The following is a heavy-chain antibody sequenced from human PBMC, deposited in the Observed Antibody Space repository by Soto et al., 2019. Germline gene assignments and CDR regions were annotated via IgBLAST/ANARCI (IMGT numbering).Heavy chain of an antibody. V-gene: IGHV1-69*13. J-gene: IGHJ6*02. D-gene: IGHD3-16*02. CDR3: ARDRSYGMDV. Sequence: GASVKVSCKASGGTFSSYAISWVRQAPGQGLERMGGIIPIFGTANYAQKFQGRVTITADESTSTAYMELSSLRSEDTAVYYCARDRSYGMDVWGQGTTVTVSS. CDR2: IIPIFGTA. CDR1: GGTFSSYA.